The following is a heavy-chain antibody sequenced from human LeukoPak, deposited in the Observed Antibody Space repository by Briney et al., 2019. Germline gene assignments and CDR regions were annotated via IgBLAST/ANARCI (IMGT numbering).Heavy chain of an antibody. V-gene: IGHV4-34*01. CDR2: INHSGST. D-gene: IGHD3-3*01. CDR1: GGSFSGYY. Sequence: PSETLSLTCAVYGGSFSGYYWSWIRQPPGKGLEWIGEINHSGSTNYNPSLKSRVTISVDTSKNQFSLKRSSVTAADTAVYYCARGPVDFWSGYYPKGELDYWGQGTLVTVSS. J-gene: IGHJ4*02. CDR3: ARGPVDFWSGYYPKGELDY.